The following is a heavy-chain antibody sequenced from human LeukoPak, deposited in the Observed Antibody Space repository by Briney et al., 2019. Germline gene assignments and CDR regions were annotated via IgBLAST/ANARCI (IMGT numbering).Heavy chain of an antibody. CDR1: GGSISSYY. J-gene: IGHJ4*02. CDR2: IYNSGST. Sequence: SETLSLTCTVSGGSISSYYWSWIRQPPGKGLEWIGNIYNSGSTNYNPSLKSRVTISVDTSKNQCSLKLSSVTAADTAVYYCARQSISGSSLSYFDYWGQGTLVNVSS. CDR3: ARQSISGSSLSYFDY. V-gene: IGHV4-59*01. D-gene: IGHD3-22*01.